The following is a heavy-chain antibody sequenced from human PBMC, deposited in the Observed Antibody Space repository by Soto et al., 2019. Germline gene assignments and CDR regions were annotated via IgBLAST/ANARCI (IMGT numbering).Heavy chain of an antibody. Sequence: QLQLQESGPGLVKPAETLSVTCTVSGGPISSSNHYWGWIRQPPGKGLEWIGSIYYIGSTYYNPSVQSRVTIYVDKTKHQFSLKVKSLTAADTAVYFCARLGERVNSYYMEVWGKGTTVTVSS. CDR2: IYYIGST. CDR3: ARLGERVNSYYMEV. V-gene: IGHV4-39*01. J-gene: IGHJ6*03. CDR1: GGPISSSNHY. D-gene: IGHD1-1*01.